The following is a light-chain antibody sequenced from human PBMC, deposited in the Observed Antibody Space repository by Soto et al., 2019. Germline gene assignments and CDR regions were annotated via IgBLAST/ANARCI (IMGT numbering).Light chain of an antibody. CDR3: QQYATASLT. Sequence: EIVLTQSPGTLSLSPGEGATLSCRASQSVPKNYLGWYKQKTGQAPRLLIYDASNRATVVPDRFSGSGSETDFTLTISGLEPEDFAVYYCQQYATASLTFGGGTKLEIK. CDR2: DAS. V-gene: IGKV3-20*01. CDR1: QSVPKNY. J-gene: IGKJ4*01.